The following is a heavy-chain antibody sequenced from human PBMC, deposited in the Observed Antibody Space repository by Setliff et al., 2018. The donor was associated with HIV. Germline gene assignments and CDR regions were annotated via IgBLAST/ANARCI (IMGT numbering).Heavy chain of an antibody. CDR2: FDPEAGEI. CDR1: GFTLNELP. D-gene: IGHD6-19*01. Sequence: ASVKVSCKISGFTLNELPIQWVRQAPAKGLEWMGGFDPEAGEIIYAQKFQGRVTMTEDTSTDTAYMDLSSLRSEDTAVYYCATHPPYRSAWYMRSWGQGTLVTVSS. J-gene: IGHJ5*02. CDR3: ATHPPYRSAWYMRS. V-gene: IGHV1-24*01.